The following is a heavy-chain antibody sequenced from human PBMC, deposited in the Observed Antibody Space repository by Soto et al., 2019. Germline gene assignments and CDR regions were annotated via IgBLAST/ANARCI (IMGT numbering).Heavy chain of an antibody. CDR3: ASQSGMVRGVRTVDY. CDR1: GFTVSSNY. D-gene: IGHD3-10*01. Sequence: EVQLVESGGGLIQPGGSLRLSCAASGFTVSSNYMSWVRQAPGKGLEWVSVIYSGGSTYYADSVKGRFTISRDNSKNTLYLQMNSLRAEDTAVYYCASQSGMVRGVRTVDYWGQGTLVTVSS. CDR2: IYSGGST. V-gene: IGHV3-53*01. J-gene: IGHJ4*02.